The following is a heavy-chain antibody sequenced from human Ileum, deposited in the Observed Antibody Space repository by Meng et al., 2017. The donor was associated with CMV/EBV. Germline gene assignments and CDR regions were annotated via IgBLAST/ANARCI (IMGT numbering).Heavy chain of an antibody. V-gene: IGHV4-34*01. J-gene: IGHJ4*02. D-gene: IGHD2-15*01. CDR2: INQSGST. Sequence: GSLRLSCAVYSESFSGYYYIWIRQPPGKGLEWIGEINQSGSTHYNPSLESRVTISEDTLKNQFSLRLSSVTAADTAVYFCARAEPGLCSGGSCSIYYFDYWGQGLKVTVSS. CDR1: SESFSGYY. CDR3: ARAEPGLCSGGSCSIYYFDY.